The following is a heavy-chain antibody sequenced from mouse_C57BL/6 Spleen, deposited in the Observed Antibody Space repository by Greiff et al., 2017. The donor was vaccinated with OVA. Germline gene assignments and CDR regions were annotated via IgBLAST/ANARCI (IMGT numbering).Heavy chain of an antibody. CDR3: ARLGVWLRRFDY. D-gene: IGHD2-2*01. Sequence: DVQLQESGGDLVKPGGSLKLSCAASGFTFSSYGMSWVRQTPDKRLEWVATISSGGSYTYYPDSVKGRFTISRDNAKNTLYLQMSSLKSEDTAMYYCARLGVWLRRFDYWGQGTTLTVSS. V-gene: IGHV5-6*01. J-gene: IGHJ2*01. CDR1: GFTFSSYG. CDR2: ISSGGSYT.